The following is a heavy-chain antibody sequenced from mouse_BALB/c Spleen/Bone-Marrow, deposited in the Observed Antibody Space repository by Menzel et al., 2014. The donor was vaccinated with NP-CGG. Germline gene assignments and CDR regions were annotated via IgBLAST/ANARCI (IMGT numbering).Heavy chain of an antibody. CDR1: GYTFTSYW. D-gene: IGHD2-2*01. CDR3: ARSGGGYDGFAY. J-gene: IGHJ3*01. Sequence: QVQLQQSGAELAKPGASVKMSCKASGYTFTSYWMHWVKQRPGQGLEWIGYINPSTGYTVYNQKFKDKATLTADKSSSTAYMQLSSLTSEDSAVYYCARSGGGYDGFAYWGQGTLVTVSA. V-gene: IGHV1-7*01. CDR2: INPSTGYT.